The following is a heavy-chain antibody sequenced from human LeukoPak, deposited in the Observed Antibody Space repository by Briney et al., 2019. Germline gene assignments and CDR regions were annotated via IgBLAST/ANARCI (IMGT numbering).Heavy chain of an antibody. Sequence: SGKVSCKASGGTFSSLAISWVGPAPGQGLEWMGGIIPVFGTANCAQKFQGRVTITANESTSTAYMELSSLRSEDTAVYYCARPASNYYDSSGYYLDYWGQGTLVTVSS. CDR3: ARPASNYYDSSGYYLDY. J-gene: IGHJ4*02. CDR1: GGTFSSLA. V-gene: IGHV1-69*13. CDR2: IIPVFGTA. D-gene: IGHD3-22*01.